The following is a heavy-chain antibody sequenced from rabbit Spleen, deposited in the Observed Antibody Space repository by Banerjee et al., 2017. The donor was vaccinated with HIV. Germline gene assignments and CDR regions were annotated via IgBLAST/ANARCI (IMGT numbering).Heavy chain of an antibody. Sequence: QSLEESGGDLVKPGASLTLTCTASGFSFSAGYYMCWVRQAPGKGLEWIACIHAGTSSGFTYSATWAKGRFTCSKASSTTVTLQMTSLTVADTATYFCARDTSSSFSSYGMDLWGQGTLVTVS. CDR3: ARDTSSSFSSYGMDL. CDR1: GFSFSAGYY. J-gene: IGHJ6*01. CDR2: IHAGTSSGFT. D-gene: IGHD1-1*01. V-gene: IGHV1S40*01.